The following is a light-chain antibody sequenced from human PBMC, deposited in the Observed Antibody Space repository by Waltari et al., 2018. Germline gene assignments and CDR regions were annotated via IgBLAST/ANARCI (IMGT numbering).Light chain of an antibody. V-gene: IGLV3-21*02. Sequence: SFALTQPPSVSVAPGQTARLPRGGDHFESKSVQWDQQRSGHAPVLAIYDDRDRPSGIPERFSGSNSENTATLTINNVEAGDEADYYCQVWNSHDDHVVFGGGTKLTVL. J-gene: IGLJ2*01. CDR3: QVWNSHDDHVV. CDR1: HFESKS. CDR2: DDR.